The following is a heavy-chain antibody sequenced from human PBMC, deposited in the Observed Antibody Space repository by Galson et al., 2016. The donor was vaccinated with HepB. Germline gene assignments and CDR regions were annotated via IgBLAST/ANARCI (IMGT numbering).Heavy chain of an antibody. Sequence: ETLSLTCAVYGGSFSGYYWSWIRQPPGKGLEWIGEVDHSGSTNYNPALKSRVTISVDSSKNQISLNVSSLTAVDTAVYFCARKTRGGRFFYYFMDIWGKGITVTVS. V-gene: IGHV4-34*01. CDR2: VDHSGST. D-gene: IGHD3-10*01. CDR1: GGSFSGYY. J-gene: IGHJ6*03. CDR3: ARKTRGGRFFYYFMDI.